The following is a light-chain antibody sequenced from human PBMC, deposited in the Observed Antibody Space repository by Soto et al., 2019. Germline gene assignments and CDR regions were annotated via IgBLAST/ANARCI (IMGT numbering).Light chain of an antibody. V-gene: IGLV7-46*01. CDR3: LLVYSGGWV. J-gene: IGLJ3*02. Sequence: QAVVTQEPSLTVSPGGTVTLTCGSSTGAVTSSHYPYWFQQKAGQAPRTLIYDTYNKQSWTPARFSGSLLGGKAALTLSGAQPEDEADYHCLLVYSGGWVFGGGTKLTVL. CDR2: DTY. CDR1: TGAVTSSHY.